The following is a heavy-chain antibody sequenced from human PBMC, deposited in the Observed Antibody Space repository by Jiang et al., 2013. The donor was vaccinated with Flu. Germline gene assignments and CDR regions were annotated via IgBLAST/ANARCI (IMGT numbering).Heavy chain of an antibody. V-gene: IGHV1-2*04. Sequence: GAEVKKPGASVKVSCKASGHTFIGYYLHWVRQAPGQGLEWMGWINPNSGVTNYAQKFQDWVTMTRDTSIATAYLELGRLRSDDTAVYYCAREEVGMPTAEPYFTYKHMDV. D-gene: IGHD5-18*01. J-gene: IGHJ6*01. CDR1: GHTFIGYY. CDR3: AREEVGMPTAEPYFTYKHMDV. CDR2: INPNSGVT.